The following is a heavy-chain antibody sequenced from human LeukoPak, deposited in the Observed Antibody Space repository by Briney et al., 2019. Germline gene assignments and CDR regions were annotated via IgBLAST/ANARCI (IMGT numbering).Heavy chain of an antibody. CDR3: AKRSPWTTVVTPGYYFDY. Sequence: GGSLRLSCAASGFTVSNNYMSWVRQAPGKGLEWVSIIYSGGNTYYADSVKGRFTISRDDSKNTLYLQMNSLRAEDTAVYYCAKRSPWTTVVTPGYYFDYWGQGTLVTVSS. J-gene: IGHJ4*02. CDR1: GFTVSNNY. D-gene: IGHD4-23*01. CDR2: IYSGGNT. V-gene: IGHV3-53*01.